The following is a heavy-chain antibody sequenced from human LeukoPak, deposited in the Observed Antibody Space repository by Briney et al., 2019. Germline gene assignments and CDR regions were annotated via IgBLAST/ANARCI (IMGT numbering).Heavy chain of an antibody. Sequence: GASVKVSCKASGYTFTGYYMHWVRQAPGQGLEWMGWINPNSGGSNYAQKFQGWVTMTRDTSISTAYMELSRLRSDDTAVYYCARGGSRLTTAGDLDYWGQGALVTVSS. CDR2: INPNSGGS. CDR3: ARGGSRLTTAGDLDY. J-gene: IGHJ4*02. CDR1: GYTFTGYY. D-gene: IGHD3-16*01. V-gene: IGHV1-2*04.